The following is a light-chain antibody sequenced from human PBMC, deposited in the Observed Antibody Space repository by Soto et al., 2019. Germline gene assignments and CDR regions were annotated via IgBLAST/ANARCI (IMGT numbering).Light chain of an antibody. J-gene: IGKJ5*01. Sequence: EGAPLSLRASQSVSSNLAWYQQKPGQAPRLLIYGASTRATGIPARFSGSGSETEYALALRRLRCEAFPVYYCQQYNTWPGTFGQGTRLEI. V-gene: IGKV3-15*01. CDR1: QSVSSN. CDR2: GAS. CDR3: QQYNTWPGT.